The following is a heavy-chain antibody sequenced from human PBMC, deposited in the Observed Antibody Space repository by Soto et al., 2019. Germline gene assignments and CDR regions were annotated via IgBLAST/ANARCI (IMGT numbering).Heavy chain of an antibody. V-gene: IGHV4-34*01. CDR1: GGSFSGYY. CDR3: ARGLRGYSYGFYYYYGMDV. CDR2: INHSGST. Sequence: SETLSLTCAVYGGSFSGYYWSWIRQPPGKGLEWIEEINHSGSTNYNPSLKSRVTISVDTSKNQFSLKLSSVTAADTAVYYCARGLRGYSYGFYYYYGMDVWGQGTTVTVSS. J-gene: IGHJ6*02. D-gene: IGHD5-18*01.